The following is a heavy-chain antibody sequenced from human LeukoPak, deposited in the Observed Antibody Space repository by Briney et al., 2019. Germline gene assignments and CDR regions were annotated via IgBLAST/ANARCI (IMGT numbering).Heavy chain of an antibody. J-gene: IGHJ4*02. D-gene: IGHD3-3*01. CDR3: TRDFDFSSAI. V-gene: IGHV3-74*01. CDR2: ISPDGSTT. CDR1: GFTFSNYW. Sequence: GGSLRLSCAASGFTFSNYWMSWVRQAPGKGLVWVSRISPDGSTTGHADSVKGRFTTSRDNAKNTLFLQMNSLRAEDTAVYYCTRDFDFSSAIWGQGTLVTVSS.